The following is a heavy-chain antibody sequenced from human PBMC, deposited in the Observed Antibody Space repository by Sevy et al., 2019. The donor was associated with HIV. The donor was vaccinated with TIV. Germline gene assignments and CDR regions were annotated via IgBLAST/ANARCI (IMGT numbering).Heavy chain of an antibody. CDR2: INQDGSEK. D-gene: IGHD4-17*01. CDR1: GFTSSTYW. V-gene: IGHV3-7*03. J-gene: IGHJ6*03. CDR3: AASYGDYDVRNYYYYMDV. Sequence: GGSLRLSCAASGFTSSTYWMTWVRQAPGKGLEWVANINQDGSEKYYVDSLKGRFTISRDNAKNSLYVQMNNLRAEDTAVYYCAASYGDYDVRNYYYYMDVWGKGTTVTVSS.